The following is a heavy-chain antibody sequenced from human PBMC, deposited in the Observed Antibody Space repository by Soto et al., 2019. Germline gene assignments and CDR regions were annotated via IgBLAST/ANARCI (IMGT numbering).Heavy chain of an antibody. J-gene: IGHJ4*02. V-gene: IGHV3-11*01. CDR2: ISSSGNTI. Sequence: PGGSLRLSCAASGFTFSDYYMSWIRQAPGKGLEWVSYISSSGNTIYYADSVKGRFTISRDNAKNSLYLQMNSLRAEDTAVYYCARSHLYYDSSGYTDDWGQGSLVTVSS. CDR3: ARSHLYYDSSGYTDD. CDR1: GFTFSDYY. D-gene: IGHD3-22*01.